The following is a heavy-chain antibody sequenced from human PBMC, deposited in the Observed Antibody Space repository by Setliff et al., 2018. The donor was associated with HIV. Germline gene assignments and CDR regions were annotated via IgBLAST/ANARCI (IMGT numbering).Heavy chain of an antibody. D-gene: IGHD4-17*01. CDR1: GFTFSSYS. CDR2: ISSSSSTI. V-gene: IGHV3-48*01. J-gene: IGHJ4*02. CDR3: AREPTTVTNFDY. Sequence: GGSLRLSCAASGFTFSSYSMNWVRQAPGKGLEWVSSISSSSSTIYYADSVKGRFTISRDNAKNSLYLQMNSLRAEDTAVYYCAREPTTVTNFDYWGQGTLVTVSS.